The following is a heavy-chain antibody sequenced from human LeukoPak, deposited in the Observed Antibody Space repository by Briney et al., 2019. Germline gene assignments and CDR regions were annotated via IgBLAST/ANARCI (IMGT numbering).Heavy chain of an antibody. V-gene: IGHV7-4-1*02. Sequence: RASVTVSCKASGYTFTSYAMNWVRQAPGQGLEWMGWINTNAGNPTYAQGFTGRFVFSLDTSVSTAYLQISSLKAEDTAVYYCARDIHGDYESGAFDIWGQGTMVTVTS. D-gene: IGHD4-17*01. J-gene: IGHJ3*02. CDR2: INTNAGNP. CDR1: GYTFTSYA. CDR3: ARDIHGDYESGAFDI.